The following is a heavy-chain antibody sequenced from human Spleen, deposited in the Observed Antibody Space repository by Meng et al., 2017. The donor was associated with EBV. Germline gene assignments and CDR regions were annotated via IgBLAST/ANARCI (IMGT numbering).Heavy chain of an antibody. CDR1: GGSISSSNSY. Sequence: QPRESGPGLVKPSETLSLPCTVSGGSISSSNSYWTWIRQPPGKGLEWIGEIFHSGTTYYNSSLKSRVTISVDTSENHFSLKLTSVAAADTAIYYCARGLVVATTSLNYDYWGQGTLVTVSS. D-gene: IGHD5-12*01. CDR3: ARGLVVATTSLNYDY. CDR2: IFHSGTT. J-gene: IGHJ4*02. V-gene: IGHV4-39*02.